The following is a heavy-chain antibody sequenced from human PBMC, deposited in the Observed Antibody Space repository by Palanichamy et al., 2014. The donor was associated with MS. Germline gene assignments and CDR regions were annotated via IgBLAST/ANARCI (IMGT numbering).Heavy chain of an antibody. CDR1: GGSISSSSYS. CDR2: IDYSGTT. D-gene: IGHD6-13*01. V-gene: IGHV4-39*01. CDR3: ARRVRGNRSSSWYLIDY. J-gene: IGHJ4*02. Sequence: QLQLQESGPGLVKPSETLSLTCTVSGGSISSSSYSWGWIRQPPGKGLEWIGSIDYSGTTHYNPALKSRVTISVDTSKNQFSRKLSSVTAADTAVYYCARRVRGNRSSSWYLIDYWGQGTLVTVAS.